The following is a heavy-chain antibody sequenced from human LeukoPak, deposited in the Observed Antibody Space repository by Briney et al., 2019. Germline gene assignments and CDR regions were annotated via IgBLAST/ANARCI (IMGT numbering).Heavy chain of an antibody. V-gene: IGHV3-21*01. D-gene: IGHD3-9*01. J-gene: IGHJ3*02. CDR3: AREGSDILTGYPYDFDI. Sequence: PGGSLRLSCAASRFIFSSYSMNWVRQAPGKGLEWVSSISSSSNYIYYADSVKGRFTISRDNAKNSLYLQMNSLRAEDTAVYYCAREGSDILTGYPYDFDIWGQGTMVTVSS. CDR1: RFIFSSYS. CDR2: ISSSSNYI.